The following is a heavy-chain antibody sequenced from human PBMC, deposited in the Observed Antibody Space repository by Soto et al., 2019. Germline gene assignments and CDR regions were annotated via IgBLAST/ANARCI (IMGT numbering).Heavy chain of an antibody. D-gene: IGHD5-12*01. J-gene: IGHJ1*01. CDR1: GGSISSGDYY. Sequence: LSLTCTVSGGSISSGDYYWSWIRQPQGKGLEWIGYIYYSGSTYYNPSLKSRVTISVDTSKNQFSLKLSSVTAADTAVYYCASTVATEYFQHWGQGTLVTVSS. CDR2: IYYSGST. V-gene: IGHV4-30-4*01. CDR3: ASTVATEYFQH.